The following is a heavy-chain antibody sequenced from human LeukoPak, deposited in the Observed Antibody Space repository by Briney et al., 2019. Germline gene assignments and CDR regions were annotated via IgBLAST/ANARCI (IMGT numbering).Heavy chain of an antibody. J-gene: IGHJ3*02. V-gene: IGHV1-69*04. Sequence: SVKVSCKASGGTLSSYAISWVRQAPGQGLEWMGRIIPILGIANYAQKLQGRVTMTTDTSTSTAYMELRSLRSDDTAVYYCARDGYSYADAFDIWGQGTMVTVSS. CDR1: GGTLSSYA. CDR2: IIPILGIA. D-gene: IGHD5-18*01. CDR3: ARDGYSYADAFDI.